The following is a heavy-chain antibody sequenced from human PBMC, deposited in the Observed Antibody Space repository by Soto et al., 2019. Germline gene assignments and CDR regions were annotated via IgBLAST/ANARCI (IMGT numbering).Heavy chain of an antibody. Sequence: SETLSLTCTVSGGSISSYYWSWIRQPPGKGLEWIGYIYYSGSTNYNPSLKSRVTISVDTSKNQFSLKLSSVTAADTAVYYCARAGSGWYMDYFDYWGQGTLVTVS. J-gene: IGHJ4*02. CDR3: ARAGSGWYMDYFDY. D-gene: IGHD6-19*01. CDR2: IYYSGST. CDR1: GGSISSYY. V-gene: IGHV4-59*01.